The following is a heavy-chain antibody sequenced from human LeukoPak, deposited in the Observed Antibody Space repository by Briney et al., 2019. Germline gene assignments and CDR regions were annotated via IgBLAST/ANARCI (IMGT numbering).Heavy chain of an antibody. CDR1: GFTFDDYG. Sequence: GGSLRLSCAASGFTFDDYGMSWVRQAPGKGLEWFPGINWNGGGTGYADSVKGRFTISRDSAKNSLYLQMNTLRAEDTALYYCARGASYYYDSSGYYNWGQGTPVTVSS. V-gene: IGHV3-20*04. J-gene: IGHJ4*02. CDR2: INWNGGGT. CDR3: ARGASYYYDSSGYYN. D-gene: IGHD3-22*01.